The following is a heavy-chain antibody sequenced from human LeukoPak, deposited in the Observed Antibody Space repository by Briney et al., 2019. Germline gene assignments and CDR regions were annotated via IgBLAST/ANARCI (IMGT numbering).Heavy chain of an antibody. Sequence: SETLSLTCTVSGGSISSYYWSWIRQPPGKGLEWIGYIYYSGSTNSNPSLKSRISISVDTSKNQFSLKLSSVTAADTAVYYCAREDSSSWNNWFDPWGQGTLVTVSS. CDR1: GGSISSYY. CDR3: AREDSSSWNNWFDP. CDR2: IYYSGST. V-gene: IGHV4-59*01. D-gene: IGHD6-13*01. J-gene: IGHJ5*02.